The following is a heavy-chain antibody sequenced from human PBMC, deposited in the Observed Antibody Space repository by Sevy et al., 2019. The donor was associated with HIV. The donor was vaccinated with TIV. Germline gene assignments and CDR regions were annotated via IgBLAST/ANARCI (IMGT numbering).Heavy chain of an antibody. V-gene: IGHV3-74*01. Sequence: GGSLRLSCAASGFKVSDNYMSWVRQAPGKGLVWVSRINTDGRTTTYADSVKGRFTISRDNAENTLYMEMNSLRAEDTAVYYCARDLSGSRDYWGQGTLVTVSS. CDR3: ARDLSGSRDY. CDR1: GFKVSDNY. J-gene: IGHJ4*02. CDR2: INTDGRTT. D-gene: IGHD1-26*01.